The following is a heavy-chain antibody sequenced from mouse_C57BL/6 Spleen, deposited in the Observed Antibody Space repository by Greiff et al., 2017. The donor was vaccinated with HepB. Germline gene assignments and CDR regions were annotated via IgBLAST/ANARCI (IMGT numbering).Heavy chain of an antibody. CDR1: GFTFSSYA. J-gene: IGHJ2*01. CDR3: ARDRAYGSSYYFDY. D-gene: IGHD1-1*01. CDR2: ISDGGSYT. V-gene: IGHV5-4*01. Sequence: EVKVVESGGGLVKPGGSLKLSCAASGFTFSSYAMSWVRQTPEKRLEWVATISDGGSYTYYPDNVKGRFTISRDNAKNNLYLQMSHLKSEDTAMYYCARDRAYGSSYYFDYWGQGTTLTVSS.